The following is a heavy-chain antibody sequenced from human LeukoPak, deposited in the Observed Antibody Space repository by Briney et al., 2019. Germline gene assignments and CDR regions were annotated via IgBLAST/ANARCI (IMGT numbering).Heavy chain of an antibody. D-gene: IGHD3-22*01. Sequence: GGSLRLSCAASGFTFSSYSMNWVRQAPGKGLEWVSSISSSSSYIYYADSVKGRFTISRDNAKNSLYLQMNSLRAEDTAVYYCASVDYYDSSGWSPSYYYYGMDVWGQGTTVTVSS. CDR1: GFTFSSYS. J-gene: IGHJ6*02. V-gene: IGHV3-21*01. CDR3: ASVDYYDSSGWSPSYYYYGMDV. CDR2: ISSSSSYI.